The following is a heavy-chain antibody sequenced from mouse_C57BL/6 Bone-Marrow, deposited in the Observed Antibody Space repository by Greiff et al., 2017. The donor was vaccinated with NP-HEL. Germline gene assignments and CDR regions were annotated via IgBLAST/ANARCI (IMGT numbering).Heavy chain of an antibody. CDR2: INPSTGGT. Sequence: VQLQQSGPELVKPGASVKISCKASGYSFTGYYMNWVKQSPEKSLEWIGEINPSTGGTTYNQKFKAKATLTVDKSSSTAYMQLKSLTSEDSAVYYCARELRDLYYYAMDYWGQGTSVTVSS. V-gene: IGHV1-42*01. CDR1: GYSFTGYY. D-gene: IGHD3-2*02. CDR3: ARELRDLYYYAMDY. J-gene: IGHJ4*01.